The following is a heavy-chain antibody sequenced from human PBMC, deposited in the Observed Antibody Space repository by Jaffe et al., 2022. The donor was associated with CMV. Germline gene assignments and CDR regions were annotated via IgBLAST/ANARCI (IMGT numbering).Heavy chain of an antibody. J-gene: IGHJ6*03. CDR3: ASKEEYYDFWPDYYMDV. Sequence: EVQLVESGGGLVQPGGSLRLSCAASGFTVSSNYMSWVRQAPGKGLEWVSVIYSGGSTYYADSVKGRFTISRDNSKNTLYLQMNSLRAEDTAVYYCASKEEYYDFWPDYYMDVWGKGTTVTVSS. V-gene: IGHV3-66*01. D-gene: IGHD3-3*01. CDR2: IYSGGST. CDR1: GFTVSSNY.